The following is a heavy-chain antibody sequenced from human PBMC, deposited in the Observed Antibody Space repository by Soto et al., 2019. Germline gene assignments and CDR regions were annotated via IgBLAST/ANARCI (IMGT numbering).Heavy chain of an antibody. D-gene: IGHD3-22*01. CDR2: ISSSSSYI. V-gene: IGHV3-21*01. CDR3: ARGGYYYDSSGSDAFDI. Sequence: PGGSLRLSCAASGFTFSSYSMNWVRQAPGKGLEWVSSISSSSSYIYYADSVKGRFTISRDNAKNSLYLQMNSLRAEDTAVYYCARGGYYYDSSGSDAFDIWGQGTMVTVSS. CDR1: GFTFSSYS. J-gene: IGHJ3*02.